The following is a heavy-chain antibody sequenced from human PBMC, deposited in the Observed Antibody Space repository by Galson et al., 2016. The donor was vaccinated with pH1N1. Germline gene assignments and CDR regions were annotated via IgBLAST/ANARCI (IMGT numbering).Heavy chain of an antibody. D-gene: IGHD3-3*01. CDR2: ISYDGRNN. J-gene: IGHJ4*02. CDR1: GFTFSSYA. CDR3: AKALLQRFLYAPEK. V-gene: IGHV3-30*18. Sequence: SLRLSCAASGFTFSSYAIHWIRQTPGKGLEWEAVISYDGRNNYFADSVKGRFTISRDDSKNTVYLQVNSLRPEDTAVYYCAKALLQRFLYAPEKWGQGTLVTVSS.